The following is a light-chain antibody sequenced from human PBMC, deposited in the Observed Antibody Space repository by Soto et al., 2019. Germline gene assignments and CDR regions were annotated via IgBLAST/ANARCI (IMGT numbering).Light chain of an antibody. Sequence: EIIMTQSPATLSVSPGEGATLSCRASQRVGSSLAWYQQKPGQAPRLLIYGAVTRVTGIPDRFSGSGSGTEFTLTISGLQSEDFAVYYCQQYDHPPYTFGQGTKLEIK. CDR3: QQYDHPPYT. J-gene: IGKJ2*01. CDR2: GAV. CDR1: QRVGSS. V-gene: IGKV3-15*01.